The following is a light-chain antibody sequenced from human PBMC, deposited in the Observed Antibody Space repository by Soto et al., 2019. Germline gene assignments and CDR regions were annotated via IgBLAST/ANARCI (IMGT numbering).Light chain of an antibody. J-gene: IGKJ1*01. CDR1: QDISTH. Sequence: IQLTQSPSYLSASVGDRVTISCRASQDISTHLAWFAQKPGRAPQLLIYAASTLHSGVPSRFSGSGSGTDFTLTISSLQPEDFATYYCQQYNSYSEAFGQGTKVDIK. CDR2: AAS. CDR3: QQYNSYSEA. V-gene: IGKV1-9*01.